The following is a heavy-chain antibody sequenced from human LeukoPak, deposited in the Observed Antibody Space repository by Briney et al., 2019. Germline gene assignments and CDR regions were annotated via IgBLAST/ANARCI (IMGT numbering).Heavy chain of an antibody. D-gene: IGHD5-24*01. V-gene: IGHV3-7*03. CDR3: AREEVRSFDN. CDR2: IKQDGSEK. Sequence: GGSLRLSCAASGFMFSSYWMTWVRQAPGKGLEWVANIKQDGSEKYYMSSVRGRFTISRDNAKNSLYLQMNNVRAEDTAVYYCAREEVRSFDNWGQGTLVTVSS. J-gene: IGHJ4*02. CDR1: GFMFSSYW.